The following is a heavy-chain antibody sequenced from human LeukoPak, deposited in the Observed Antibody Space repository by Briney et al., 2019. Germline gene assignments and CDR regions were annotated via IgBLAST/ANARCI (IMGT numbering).Heavy chain of an antibody. J-gene: IGHJ4*02. CDR3: TRGGSYFEK. CDR2: ITSSSSSI. V-gene: IGHV3-48*02. Sequence: GGSLRLSCGGSGYYFKRYSMNWVRQAPGKGLEWISYITSSSSSIFYAASVRGRFTISRDNAMNSMYLQMNSLRDEDTAVYYCTRGGSYFEKWGQGSLVTVTS. D-gene: IGHD3-10*01. CDR1: GYYFKRYS.